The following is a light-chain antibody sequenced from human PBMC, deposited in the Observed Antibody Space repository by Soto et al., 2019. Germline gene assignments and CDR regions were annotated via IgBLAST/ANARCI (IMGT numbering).Light chain of an antibody. CDR3: SSYTSSSTLV. Sequence: QSVLTQPASVSGSPGQSITISCSGTSSDVGGYKYVSWYQQHPGKAPKLMIYEVGNRPSGVSQRFSGSKSGNTASLTIFGLQAEHEADYYCSSYTSSSTLVFGGGTKLTVL. CDR1: SSDVGGYKY. CDR2: EVG. V-gene: IGLV2-14*01. J-gene: IGLJ3*02.